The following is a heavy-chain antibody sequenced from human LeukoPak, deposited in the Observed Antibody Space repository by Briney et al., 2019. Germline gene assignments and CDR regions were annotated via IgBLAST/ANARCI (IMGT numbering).Heavy chain of an antibody. V-gene: IGHV3-30*02. D-gene: IGHD1-1*01. CDR1: GFTFSKYG. Sequence: GGLRLSCAVAGFTFSKYGMRWVRQAPGKGLGWVAFMQYDGSDKFFADSVKGRFTISRDNSQNTLYPQMTSLRAEDPAVYYCAKDQQLEPLDYPGQPTLLTLPS. J-gene: IGHJ4*02. CDR2: MQYDGSDK. CDR3: AKDQQLEPLDY.